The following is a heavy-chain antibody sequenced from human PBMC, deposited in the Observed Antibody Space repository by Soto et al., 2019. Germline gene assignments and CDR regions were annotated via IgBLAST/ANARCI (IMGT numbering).Heavy chain of an antibody. J-gene: IGHJ5*02. CDR2: VDTSGIT. CDR3: ARADTAMDPPGS. V-gene: IGHV4-34*01. CDR1: GGSLSDYS. D-gene: IGHD5-18*01. Sequence: SETLSLTCAVYGGSLSDYSWTWIRQAPRRGLEWIGEVDTSGITNYNPSLESRVTFSIDTSNSQFSLRLSSVTAADTAVYFCARADTAMDPPGSWGQGILVTVSS.